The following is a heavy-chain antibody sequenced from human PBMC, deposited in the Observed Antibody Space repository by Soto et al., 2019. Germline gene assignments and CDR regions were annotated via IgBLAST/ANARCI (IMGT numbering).Heavy chain of an antibody. CDR2: FDPEDGET. CDR1: GYTLTELS. J-gene: IGHJ2*01. V-gene: IGHV1-24*01. Sequence: QVQLVQSGAEVKKPGASVKVSCKVSGYTLTELSMHWVRQAPGKGLEWMGGFDPEDGETIYAQKFQGRVTMTEDTSTDTAYMELSSLRSEDTAVYYCATDSLRKDYIWGSYHQNWYFDLWGRGTLVTVSS. CDR3: ATDSLRKDYIWGSYHQNWYFDL. D-gene: IGHD3-16*02.